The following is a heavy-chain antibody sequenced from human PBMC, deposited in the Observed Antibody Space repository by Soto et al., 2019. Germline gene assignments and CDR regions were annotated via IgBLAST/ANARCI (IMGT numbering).Heavy chain of an antibody. V-gene: IGHV3-15*01. CDR1: GFTFSHAW. D-gene: IGHD3-10*01. CDR2: IKSKDDGGTI. Sequence: EVQLVESGGGSVKPGESLRLSCAASGFTFSHAWMTWVRQVPGKGLEWVGRIKSKDDGGTIEYAAPVKGSFTISRDDSSNTLFLQLNSPKTEDTAVYYCNTIVHYWSGSSRSSDEYWGRGTLVTVSS. CDR3: NTIVHYWSGSSRSSDEY. J-gene: IGHJ4*02.